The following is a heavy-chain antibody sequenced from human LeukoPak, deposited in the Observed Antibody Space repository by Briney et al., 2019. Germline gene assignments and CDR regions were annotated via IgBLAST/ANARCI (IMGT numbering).Heavy chain of an antibody. CDR3: AGSYYYDSSGYYFVY. J-gene: IGHJ4*02. CDR1: GFSFSNYW. D-gene: IGHD3-22*01. Sequence: PGGSLRLSCAASGFSFSNYWMTWVRQAPGEGLEWVANINPDGSAKDYVDSVKGRFTISRENAKSSLYLQMNSLRAEDTAVYYCAGSYYYDSSGYYFVYWGQGTLVTVSS. V-gene: IGHV3-7*01. CDR2: INPDGSAK.